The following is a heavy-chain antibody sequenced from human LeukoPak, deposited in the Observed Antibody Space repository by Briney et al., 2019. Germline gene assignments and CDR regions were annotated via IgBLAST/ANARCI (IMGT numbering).Heavy chain of an antibody. V-gene: IGHV1-8*01. Sequence: ASVKVSCKASGYTFSTYDINWVRQATGQGLEWMGWMNPNSGNTGYAQKFQGRVTMTRSTSISTAYMELSGLRSEDTAVYYCARVRYYGPGIYYRGLAYWGQGSLVTVSS. CDR2: MNPNSGNT. D-gene: IGHD3-10*01. CDR3: ARVRYYGPGIYYRGLAY. J-gene: IGHJ4*02. CDR1: GYTFSTYD.